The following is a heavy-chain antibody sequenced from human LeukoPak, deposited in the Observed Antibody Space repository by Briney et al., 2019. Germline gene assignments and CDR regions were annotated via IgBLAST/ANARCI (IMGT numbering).Heavy chain of an antibody. J-gene: IGHJ5*02. CDR1: GYSISSGYY. D-gene: IGHD3-9*01. CDR2: IYHSGST. Sequence: SETLSLTCTVSGYSISSGYYWGWIRQPPGKGLEWIGSIYHSGSTYYNPPLKSRVTISVDTSKNQFSLKLSSVTAADTAVYYCASWFDWNHEYNWFDPWGQGTLVTVSS. V-gene: IGHV4-38-2*02. CDR3: ASWFDWNHEYNWFDP.